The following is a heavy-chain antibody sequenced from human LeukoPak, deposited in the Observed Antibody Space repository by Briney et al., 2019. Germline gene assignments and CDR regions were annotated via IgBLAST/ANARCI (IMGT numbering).Heavy chain of an antibody. D-gene: IGHD6-13*01. CDR1: GFTFSSYS. J-gene: IGHJ4*02. CDR2: ISSSGSTI. CDR3: ARDPRIAAAGRTLGY. Sequence: GGSLRLSCAASGFTFSSYSMNWVRQAPGKGLEWVSYISSSGSTIYYADSVKGRFTISRDNAKNSLYLQMNSLRAEDTAVYYCARDPRIAAAGRTLGYWGQGTLVTVSS. V-gene: IGHV3-48*04.